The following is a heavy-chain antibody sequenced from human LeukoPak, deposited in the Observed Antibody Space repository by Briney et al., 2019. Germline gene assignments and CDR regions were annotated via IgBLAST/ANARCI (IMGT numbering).Heavy chain of an antibody. CDR1: GGSISSYY. CDR3: ARHLPGYSSGWYQFDY. CDR2: IYTSGST. Sequence: SETLSLTCTVSGGSISSYYWSWIRQPPGKGLEWIGYIYTSGSTNYNPSLKSRVTISVDTSKNQFSLKLSSVTAADTAVYYRARHLPGYSSGWYQFDYWGQGTLVTVSS. V-gene: IGHV4-4*09. D-gene: IGHD6-19*01. J-gene: IGHJ4*02.